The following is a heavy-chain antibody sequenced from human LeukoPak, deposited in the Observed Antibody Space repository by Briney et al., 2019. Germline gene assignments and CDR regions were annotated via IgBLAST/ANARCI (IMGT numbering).Heavy chain of an antibody. V-gene: IGHV4-4*02. CDR1: GGSISSSNW. J-gene: IGHJ5*02. Sequence: PSETLSLTCAVSGGSISSSNWWSWVRQPPGKGLEWIGEINHNGNTNYNPSLKSRVTISVDTSKNQFSLKVSSVTAADSAVYYCARNLVSSWGWFDPWGQGTLVTVSS. D-gene: IGHD3-16*01. CDR2: INHNGNT. CDR3: ARNLVSSWGWFDP.